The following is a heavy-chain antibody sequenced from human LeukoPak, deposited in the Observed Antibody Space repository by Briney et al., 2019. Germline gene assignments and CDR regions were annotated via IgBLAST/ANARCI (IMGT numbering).Heavy chain of an antibody. CDR3: ARGSLYYDFWSGYYTPARFYAFDI. Sequence: SETLSLTCAVYGGSFSGYYWSWIRQPPGKGLEWIGEINHSGSTNYNPSLKSRVTISVDTSKNQFSLKLSSVTAADTAVYYCARGSLYYDFWSGYYTPARFYAFDIWGQGTMVTVSS. D-gene: IGHD3-3*01. J-gene: IGHJ3*02. CDR2: INHSGST. CDR1: GGSFSGYY. V-gene: IGHV4-34*01.